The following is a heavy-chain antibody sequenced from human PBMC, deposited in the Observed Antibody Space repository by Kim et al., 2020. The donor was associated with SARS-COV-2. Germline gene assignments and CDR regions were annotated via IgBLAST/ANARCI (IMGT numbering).Heavy chain of an antibody. CDR2: IIPIFGTA. Sequence: SVKVSCKASGGTFSSYAISWVRQAPGQGLEWMGGIIPIFGTANYAQKFQGRVTITADESTSTAYMELSSLRSEDTAVYYCAREAVTTTPGAFDIWGQGTMVTVSS. V-gene: IGHV1-69*13. CDR3: AREAVTTTPGAFDI. D-gene: IGHD5-12*01. CDR1: GGTFSSYA. J-gene: IGHJ3*02.